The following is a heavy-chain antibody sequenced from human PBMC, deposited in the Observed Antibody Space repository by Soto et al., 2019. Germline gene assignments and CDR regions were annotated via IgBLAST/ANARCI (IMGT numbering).Heavy chain of an antibody. CDR2: INTVNGNT. CDR3: ASLLGYGGNSARLWFGP. Sequence: VKGALTAAGNDFTSPPCQGGGRAPGQRPEWIGWINTVNGNTDYSQKFHNRVTITRDTSARTGYMELSSLRSEDTAMYYCASLLGYGGNSARLWFGPWGQGTLVTVSS. CDR1: GNDFTSPP. V-gene: IGHV1-3*04. J-gene: IGHJ5*02. D-gene: IGHD4-17*01.